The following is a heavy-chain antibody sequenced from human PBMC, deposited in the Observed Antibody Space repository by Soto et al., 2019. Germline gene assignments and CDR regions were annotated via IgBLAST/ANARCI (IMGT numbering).Heavy chain of an antibody. J-gene: IGHJ5*01. CDR1: GDSISTVDYF. CDR2: IYKSTTT. D-gene: IGHD2-15*01. V-gene: IGHV4-30-4*01. CDR3: ARGRYCLTGRCFPNWFDS. Sequence: SLTCSVSGDSISTVDYFWAWIRQPPGQALEYIGYIYKSTTTYYNPSFESRVAISLDTSKSQFSLTVTSVTAADTAVYFCARGRYCLTGRCFPNWFDSWGQGTLVTVS.